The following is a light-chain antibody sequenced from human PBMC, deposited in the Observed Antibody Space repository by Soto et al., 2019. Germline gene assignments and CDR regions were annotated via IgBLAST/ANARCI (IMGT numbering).Light chain of an antibody. J-gene: IGKJ4*01. CDR2: GAS. Sequence: PVTLSLSPVEGATVSRRVSHSINSKSLVWYQRKFGQAPRIIIYGASIRATGITARFSGSGSGTEFTLTIASLQSEDSGVYYCQRFNRWQLSLGGGQKVDLK. CDR3: QRFNRWQLS. CDR1: HSINSKS. V-gene: IGKV3D-15*01.